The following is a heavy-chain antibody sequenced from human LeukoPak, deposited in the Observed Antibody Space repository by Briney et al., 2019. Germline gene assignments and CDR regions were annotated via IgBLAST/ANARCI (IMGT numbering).Heavy chain of an antibody. Sequence: PGGSLRLSCAASGFTFSSYSMNWVRQAPGKGLEWVSSISSSSSYIYYADSVKGRFTISRDNAKNSLYLQMNSLRAEDTAVYYCARIHSGYDFDFEFDYWGQGTLVTVSS. CDR2: ISSSSSYI. CDR1: GFTFSSYS. CDR3: ARIHSGYDFDFEFDY. V-gene: IGHV3-21*01. J-gene: IGHJ4*02. D-gene: IGHD5-12*01.